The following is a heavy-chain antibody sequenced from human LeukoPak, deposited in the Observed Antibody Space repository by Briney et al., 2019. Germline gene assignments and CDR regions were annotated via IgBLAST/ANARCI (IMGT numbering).Heavy chain of an antibody. J-gene: IGHJ6*02. CDR2: ISWNSGSI. CDR1: GFTFDDYA. V-gene: IGHV3-9*01. D-gene: IGHD1-26*01. Sequence: GGSLRLSCAASGFTFDDYAMHWVRQAPGKGLEWVSGISWNSGSIGYADSVKGRFTISRDNAKNSLHLQMNSLRAEDTALYYCAKGHGWVYGMDVWGQGTTVTVSS. CDR3: AKGHGWVYGMDV.